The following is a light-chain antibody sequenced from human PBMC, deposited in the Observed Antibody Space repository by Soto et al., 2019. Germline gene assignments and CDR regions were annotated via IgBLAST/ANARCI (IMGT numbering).Light chain of an antibody. CDR3: QQRSNWPLT. Sequence: EIVLTQSPATLSLSPGERATLSCRASQSVSSYLAWYQQKPGQAPRLLIYDASNRATGIPARFSGSGSGTDFTLTISSLEPEYFAVYYCQQRSNWPLTFGGGTNVEIK. CDR1: QSVSSY. CDR2: DAS. V-gene: IGKV3-11*01. J-gene: IGKJ4*01.